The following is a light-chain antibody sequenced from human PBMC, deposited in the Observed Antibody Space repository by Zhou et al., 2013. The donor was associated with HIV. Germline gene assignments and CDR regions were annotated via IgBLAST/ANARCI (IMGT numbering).Light chain of an antibody. CDR1: QNIAKW. V-gene: IGKV1-5*03. CDR3: QQYNSFSLT. CDR2: EAS. Sequence: DFQMTQSPSTLSASVGDRVTITCRASQNIAKWLAWFQQKPGKVPKLLIFEASTLESGVPSRFSGSGSGTDFTLTISSLQPDDFATYYCQQYNSFSLTFGQGTKLEIK. J-gene: IGKJ1*01.